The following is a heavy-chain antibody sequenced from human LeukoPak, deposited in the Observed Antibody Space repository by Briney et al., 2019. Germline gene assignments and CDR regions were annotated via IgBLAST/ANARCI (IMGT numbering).Heavy chain of an antibody. Sequence: SQTLSLNCTVSGGSISSGSYYWSWIRQPAGKGLEWIGRIYTSGSTNYIPSLKSRVTISVDTSKNQFSLKLSSVTAADTAVYYCARGAHSYGIGEVGFDYWGQGTLVTVSS. CDR1: GGSISSGSYY. CDR3: ARGAHSYGIGEVGFDY. J-gene: IGHJ4*02. D-gene: IGHD5-18*01. V-gene: IGHV4-61*02. CDR2: IYTSGST.